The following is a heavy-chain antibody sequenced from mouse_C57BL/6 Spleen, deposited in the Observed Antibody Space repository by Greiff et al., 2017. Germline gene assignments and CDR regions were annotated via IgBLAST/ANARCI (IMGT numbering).Heavy chain of an antibody. CDR2: ISDGGSYT. CDR3: ARGAMVTTRYFDY. CDR1: GFTFSSYA. V-gene: IGHV5-4*03. Sequence: EVKLMESGGGLVKPGGSLKLSCAASGFTFSSYAMSWVRQTPEKRLEWVATISDGGSYTYYPDNVKGRFTISRDNAKNNLYLQMSHLKSEDTAMYYCARGAMVTTRYFDYCGQGTTLTVSS. J-gene: IGHJ2*01. D-gene: IGHD2-2*01.